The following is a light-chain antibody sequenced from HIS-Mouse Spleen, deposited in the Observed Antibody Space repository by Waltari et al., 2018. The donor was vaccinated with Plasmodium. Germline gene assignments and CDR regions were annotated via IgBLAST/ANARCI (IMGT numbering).Light chain of an antibody. V-gene: IGLV3-1*01. CDR3: QAWDSSTVV. Sequence: SYELTQPPSVSVSPGQTASITCSGDKLGDKYACWYQQKPGQSPVLVIYQDSKRPSVIPERFSGSNSGNTATLTICGTQAMDEADYYCQAWDSSTVVFGGGTKLTVL. CDR1: KLGDKY. J-gene: IGLJ2*01. CDR2: QDS.